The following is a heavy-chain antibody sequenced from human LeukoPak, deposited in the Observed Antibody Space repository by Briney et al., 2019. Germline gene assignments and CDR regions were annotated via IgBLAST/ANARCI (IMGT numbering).Heavy chain of an antibody. V-gene: IGHV3-21*04. Sequence: GGSLRLSCAASGFTFSSYTINWVRQAPGKGLEWVSSISSSSSYIYYADSVKGRFTISRDNAKNSLYLQMNSLRAEDTAVYYCAKPRFGELYGWFDPWGQGTLVTVSS. CDR3: AKPRFGELYGWFDP. CDR1: GFTFSSYT. J-gene: IGHJ5*02. D-gene: IGHD3-10*01. CDR2: ISSSSSYI.